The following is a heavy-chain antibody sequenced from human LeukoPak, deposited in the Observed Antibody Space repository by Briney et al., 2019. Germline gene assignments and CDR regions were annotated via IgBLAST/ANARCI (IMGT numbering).Heavy chain of an antibody. CDR3: ARGVEPLAANTLAY. J-gene: IGHJ4*02. Sequence: GGSLRLSCAASGCTFISNDMTWVRQAPGKGLEWVSVLYSDGNTKYADSAQGRFTISRDNSKNTLYLEMNSLSPDDTAVYYCARGVEPLAANTLAYWGQGTLVTVSS. V-gene: IGHV3-53*01. CDR2: LYSDGNT. CDR1: GCTFISND. D-gene: IGHD1-14*01.